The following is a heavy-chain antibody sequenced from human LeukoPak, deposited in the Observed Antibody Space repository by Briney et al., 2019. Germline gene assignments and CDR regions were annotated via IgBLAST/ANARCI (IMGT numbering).Heavy chain of an antibody. CDR1: GGSISSGSYY. V-gene: IGHV4-61*02. CDR3: ARAPEWELGFDP. Sequence: SETLSLTCTVSGGSISSGSYYWSRIRQPAGKGLEWIGRIYTSGSTNYNPSLKSRVTISVDTSKNQFSLKLSSVTAADTAVYYCARAPEWELGFDPWGQGTLVTVSS. CDR2: IYTSGST. J-gene: IGHJ5*02. D-gene: IGHD1-26*01.